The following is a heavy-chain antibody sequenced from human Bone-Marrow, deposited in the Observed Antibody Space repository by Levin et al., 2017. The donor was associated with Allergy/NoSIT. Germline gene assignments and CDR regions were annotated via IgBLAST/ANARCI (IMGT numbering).Heavy chain of an antibody. J-gene: IGHJ3*02. CDR3: ARDRVEGTASAFDI. CDR2: ISSYSNYI. V-gene: IGHV3-21*01. D-gene: IGHD2-21*02. Sequence: GGSLRLSCAASGFTFNTYSMNWVRQAPGKGLEWVSSISSYSNYIYYADSVKGRFTISRDKAKKSLYLEMNSLRAEDTAVYYCARDRVEGTASAFDIWGRGTMVTVSS. CDR1: GFTFNTYS.